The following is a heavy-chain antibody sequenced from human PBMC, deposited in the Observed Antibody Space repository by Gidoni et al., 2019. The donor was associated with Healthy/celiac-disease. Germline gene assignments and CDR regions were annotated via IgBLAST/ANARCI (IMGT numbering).Heavy chain of an antibody. J-gene: IGHJ4*02. V-gene: IGHV3-21*01. CDR2: ISSSSSYI. CDR1: GFTFSSYS. CDR3: ARNLGYCSSTSCYISGQFDY. Sequence: EVQLVESGGGLVKPGGSLRLSCAASGFTFSSYSMNWVRQAPGKGLEGVSSISSSSSYIYYADSVKGRFTISRDNAKNSLYLQMNSRRAEDTAVYYCARNLGYCSSTSCYISGQFDYWGQGTLVTVSS. D-gene: IGHD2-2*02.